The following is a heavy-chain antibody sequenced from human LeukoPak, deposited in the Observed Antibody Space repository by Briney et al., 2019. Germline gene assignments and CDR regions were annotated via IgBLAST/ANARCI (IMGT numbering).Heavy chain of an antibody. CDR3: ATSGGCGG. CDR2: ITSSGSYI. J-gene: IGHJ4*02. Sequence: GGSLRLSCAASGFTFSNYSMNWVRQAPGKGLEWVSSITSSGSYIYYADSVKGRFTISRDNAKNSLYLQMNSLRAEDTALYYCATSGGCGGWGQGTLVTVSS. CDR1: GFTFSNYS. V-gene: IGHV3-21*04. D-gene: IGHD1-26*01.